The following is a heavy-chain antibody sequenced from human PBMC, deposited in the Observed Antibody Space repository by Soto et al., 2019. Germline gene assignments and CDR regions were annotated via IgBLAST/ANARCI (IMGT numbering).Heavy chain of an antibody. CDR3: ARDPFELAVDGTGTMGYYYYGMDV. Sequence: SVKVSCKASGGTFSSYAISWVRQAPGQGLEWMGGIIPIFGTANYAQKFQGRVTITADESTSTAYMELSSLRSEDTAVYYCARDPFELAVDGTGTMGYYYYGMDVWGQGTTVTVYS. CDR1: GGTFSSYA. J-gene: IGHJ6*02. D-gene: IGHD6-19*01. V-gene: IGHV1-69*13. CDR2: IIPIFGTA.